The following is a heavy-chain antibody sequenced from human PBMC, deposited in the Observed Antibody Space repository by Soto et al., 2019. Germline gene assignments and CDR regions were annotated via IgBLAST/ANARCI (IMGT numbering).Heavy chain of an antibody. V-gene: IGHV3-15*05. CDR2: IKSKVHGETT. Sequence: EVQLVESGGGLVKPGGSLRLSCAASGFDFSNGWMSWVRQAPGKGLEWVGRIKSKVHGETTDYAAHVKGRFTISRDDSRNTLYLQMHRLQTEDTAVYYCSTDEWEWGQGTLVTVSS. D-gene: IGHD1-26*01. J-gene: IGHJ4*02. CDR3: STDEWE. CDR1: GFDFSNGW.